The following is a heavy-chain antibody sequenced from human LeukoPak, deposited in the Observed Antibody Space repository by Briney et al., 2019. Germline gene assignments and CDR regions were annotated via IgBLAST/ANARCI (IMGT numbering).Heavy chain of an antibody. D-gene: IGHD3-10*01. V-gene: IGHV1-8*02. CDR1: GYTFTGYY. Sequence: GASVKVSCKASGYTFTGYYMHWVRQAPGQGPEWMGWMNPSSGDTGYAQKFQGRVTMTRNTSISTAYMELTSLRSEDTAVYYCARGGSARRTGFDPWGQGTLVTVSS. J-gene: IGHJ5*02. CDR2: MNPSSGDT. CDR3: ARGGSARRTGFDP.